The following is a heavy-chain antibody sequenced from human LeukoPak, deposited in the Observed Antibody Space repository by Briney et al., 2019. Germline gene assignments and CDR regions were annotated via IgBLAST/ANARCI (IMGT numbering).Heavy chain of an antibody. CDR2: ISANNGNT. V-gene: IGHV1-18*01. CDR3: ARDGELYSGSKGLFDI. Sequence: ASVKVSCKASGYTFSSYGISWVPHAPGQGLDWMGWISANNGNTNYAQKLQGRVTMTTDTSTSTAYMELRSLRSDDTAVYYCARDGELYSGSKGLFDIWGQGTMVTVSS. D-gene: IGHD1-26*01. J-gene: IGHJ3*02. CDR1: GYTFSSYG.